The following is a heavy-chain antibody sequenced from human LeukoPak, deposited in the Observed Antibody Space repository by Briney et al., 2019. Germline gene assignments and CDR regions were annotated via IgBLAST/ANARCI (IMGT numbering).Heavy chain of an antibody. CDR3: ARGPYSYDSSGAFDI. D-gene: IGHD3-22*01. V-gene: IGHV4-61*02. CDR2: ISSSGST. CDR1: GDSISSGDYY. J-gene: IGHJ3*02. Sequence: SETLSLTCTVSGDSISSGDYYWSWIRQPAGKGLEWIGRISSSGSTNYIPSLKSRVTISVDTSKNQFSLKLSSVTAADTAVYFCARGPYSYDSSGAFDIWGQGTMVTVSS.